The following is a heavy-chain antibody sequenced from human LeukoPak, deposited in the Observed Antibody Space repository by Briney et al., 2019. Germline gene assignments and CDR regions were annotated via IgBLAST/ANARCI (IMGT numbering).Heavy chain of an antibody. Sequence: ASVKVSCKASGYAFTSYDINWVRQASGQGLEWMGWMNPNSSNAGYAQKFQGRVTMTRDTSITTAYMELSSLRSEDTAVYYCAKGSEPAANHYHYYGMDVWGQGTTVTVSS. V-gene: IGHV1-8*01. J-gene: IGHJ6*02. CDR1: GYAFTSYD. D-gene: IGHD2-2*01. CDR2: MNPNSSNA. CDR3: AKGSEPAANHYHYYGMDV.